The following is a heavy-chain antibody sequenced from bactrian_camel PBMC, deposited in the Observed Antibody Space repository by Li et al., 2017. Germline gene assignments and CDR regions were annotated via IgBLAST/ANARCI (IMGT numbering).Heavy chain of an antibody. CDR1: GYTDRSTN. D-gene: IGHD6*01. J-gene: IGHJ4*01. V-gene: IGHV3S45*01. Sequence: HVQLVESGGGSVKAGGSLKLSCVASGYTDRSTNMGWFRQVPGKSREGVASTYTGGGSTVYADSVEGRFTISQDNAKNTLYLQMNSLKSEDTALYYCATYEVAGSYPAYWGQGTQVTVS. CDR2: TYTGGGST. CDR3: ATYEVAGSYPAY.